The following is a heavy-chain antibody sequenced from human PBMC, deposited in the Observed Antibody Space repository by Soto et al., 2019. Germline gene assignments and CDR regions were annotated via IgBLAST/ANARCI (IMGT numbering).Heavy chain of an antibody. Sequence: SSETLSLTCTVSGGSISSYYWSWFRQPPGKGLEWIGYIYYSGSTNYNPSLKSRVTISVDTSKNQFSLKLSSVTAADTAVYYCARENVVARGYWYFDLWGRGTLVTVS. CDR1: GGSISSYY. V-gene: IGHV4-59*01. CDR2: IYYSGST. D-gene: IGHD2-21*01. J-gene: IGHJ2*01. CDR3: ARENVVARGYWYFDL.